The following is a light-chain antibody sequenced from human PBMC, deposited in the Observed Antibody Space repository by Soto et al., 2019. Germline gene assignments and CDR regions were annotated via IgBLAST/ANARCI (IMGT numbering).Light chain of an antibody. J-gene: IGLJ1*01. CDR2: EVS. CDR1: SSDVGTYNL. V-gene: IGLV2-23*02. Sequence: QSALTQPASVSGSPGQSLTISCTGTSSDVGTYNLVSWYQQHPGKAPKLMIYEVSKRPSGVSNRFSGSKSGNTASLTISGLQAEDEADYYCCSYAGSSTYVFGSGTKGHRP. CDR3: CSYAGSSTYV.